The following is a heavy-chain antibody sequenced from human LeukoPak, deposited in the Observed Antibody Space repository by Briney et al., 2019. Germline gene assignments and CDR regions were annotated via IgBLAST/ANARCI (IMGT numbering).Heavy chain of an antibody. Sequence: GGSLRLSCAASGFTFSSYAMHWVRQAPGKGLEWVAVISYDGSNKYYADSVKGRFTISRDNSKNTLYLQMNSLRAEDTAVYYCARDRADSSGYHMDVWGKGTTVTVSS. CDR1: GFTFSSYA. J-gene: IGHJ6*03. CDR2: ISYDGSNK. D-gene: IGHD3-22*01. CDR3: ARDRADSSGYHMDV. V-gene: IGHV3-30*04.